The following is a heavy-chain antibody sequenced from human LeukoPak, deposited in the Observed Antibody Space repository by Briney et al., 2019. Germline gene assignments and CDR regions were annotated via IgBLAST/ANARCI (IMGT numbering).Heavy chain of an antibody. Sequence: ASVKVSCKASGGTFSSYAISWVRQAPGQGLEWMGRIIPILGIANYAQKFQGRVTITADKSTSTAYMELSSLRSEDTAVYYCARERRDGYNYEGYFDYWGQGTLVTVSS. D-gene: IGHD5-24*01. V-gene: IGHV1-69*04. CDR2: IIPILGIA. J-gene: IGHJ4*02. CDR1: GGTFSSYA. CDR3: ARERRDGYNYEGYFDY.